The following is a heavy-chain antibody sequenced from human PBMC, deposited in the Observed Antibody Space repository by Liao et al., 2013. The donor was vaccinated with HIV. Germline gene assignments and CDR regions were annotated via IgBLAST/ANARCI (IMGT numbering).Heavy chain of an antibody. CDR2: IYYSGST. Sequence: QVELQESGPGLVRPSETLSLTCTVSGGSISSYYWSWIRQPPGKGLDWIGYIYYSGSTNYNPSLKSRVTISVDTSKNQFSLRLSSVTAADTAVYYCARGRGTSAFDIWGQGTMVTVSS. V-gene: IGHV4-59*12. J-gene: IGHJ3*02. D-gene: IGHD1-1*01. CDR1: GGSISSYY. CDR3: ARGRGTSAFDI.